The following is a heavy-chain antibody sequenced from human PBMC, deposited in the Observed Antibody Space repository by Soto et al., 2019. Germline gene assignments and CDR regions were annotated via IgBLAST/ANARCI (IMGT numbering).Heavy chain of an antibody. CDR2: ISAYNGNT. V-gene: IGHV1-18*01. CDR3: ARLIVDTAMVTYYFDY. Sequence: ASVKVSCKASGYTFTSYVISWVRQAPGQGLEWMGWISAYNGNTNYAQKLQGRVTMTTDTSTSTAYMELRSLRSDDTAVYYCARLIVDTAMVTYYFDYWGQGTLVTVSS. J-gene: IGHJ4*02. D-gene: IGHD5-18*01. CDR1: GYTFTSYV.